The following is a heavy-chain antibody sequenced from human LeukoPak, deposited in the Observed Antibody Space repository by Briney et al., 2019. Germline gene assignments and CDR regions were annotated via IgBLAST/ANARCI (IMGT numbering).Heavy chain of an antibody. CDR3: AGGLLWQQQQMYYFDY. V-gene: IGHV3-20*04. CDR1: GFTFDDYG. Sequence: TGGSLRLSCAASGFTFDDYGMSWVRQAPGKGLEWVSGINWNGGSTGYADSVKGRFTISRDNAKNSLYLQMNSLRAEDTALYYCAGGLLWQQQQMYYFDYWGQGTLVTVSS. J-gene: IGHJ4*02. D-gene: IGHD6-13*01. CDR2: INWNGGST.